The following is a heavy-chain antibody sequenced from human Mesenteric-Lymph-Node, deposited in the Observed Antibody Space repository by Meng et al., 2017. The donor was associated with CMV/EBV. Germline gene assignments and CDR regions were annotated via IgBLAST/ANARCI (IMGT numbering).Heavy chain of an antibody. Sequence: GGSLRLSCTASGFTFDDYAMHWVRQAPGKGLEWVAGITWNSESIGYADSVKGGFTIPRDNAKNSQYLQMNSLRAEDTAVYYCARLNSGYDYYYYYYGMDVWGQGTTVTV. CDR1: GFTFDDYA. V-gene: IGHV3-9*01. D-gene: IGHD5-12*01. CDR2: ITWNSESI. J-gene: IGHJ6*02. CDR3: ARLNSGYDYYYYYYGMDV.